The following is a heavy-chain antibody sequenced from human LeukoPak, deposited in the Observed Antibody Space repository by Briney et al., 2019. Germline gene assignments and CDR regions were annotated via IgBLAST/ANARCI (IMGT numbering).Heavy chain of an antibody. J-gene: IGHJ4*02. CDR2: IYYSGST. CDR3: ARGVPDWLLHPSFDY. D-gene: IGHD3/OR15-3a*01. V-gene: IGHV4-39*07. CDR1: GGSISSSSYY. Sequence: KPSETLSLTCTVSGGSISSSSYYWGWLRQAPGKGLEWIGSIYYSGSTYYNPSLKSRVTISVDTSKNQFSLKLSSVTAADTAGYYCARGVPDWLLHPSFDYWGQGTLVTVSS.